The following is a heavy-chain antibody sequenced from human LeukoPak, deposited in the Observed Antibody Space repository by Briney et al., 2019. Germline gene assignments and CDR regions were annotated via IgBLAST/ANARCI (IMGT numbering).Heavy chain of an antibody. D-gene: IGHD2-2*01. V-gene: IGHV3-74*01. CDR2: IKTDGSRA. J-gene: IGHJ4*02. CDR1: GFIFSNYW. Sequence: GGSLRLSCAASGFIFSNYWMHWVRQAPGRGLVWVSRIKTDGSRASYADSVKGRFTISRDNAKNSLYLQMNSLRDEDTALYHCARDHHCSSATCPSDYWGQGTLVIVSS. CDR3: ARDHHCSSATCPSDY.